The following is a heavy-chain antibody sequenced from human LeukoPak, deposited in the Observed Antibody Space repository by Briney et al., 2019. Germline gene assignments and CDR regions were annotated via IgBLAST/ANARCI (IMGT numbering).Heavy chain of an antibody. D-gene: IGHD6-19*01. CDR2: IRQDGSEK. Sequence: PGGSLRLSCAASGFTFSNSWMSWVRQAPGKGLEWMANIRQDGSEKYYVDSVKGRFTISRDNSKNTLYLQMNSLTAEDTAVYYCAKVRWDNSGWYYLDNWGQGTLVTVSS. J-gene: IGHJ4*02. CDR3: AKVRWDNSGWYYLDN. V-gene: IGHV3-7*01. CDR1: GFTFSNSW.